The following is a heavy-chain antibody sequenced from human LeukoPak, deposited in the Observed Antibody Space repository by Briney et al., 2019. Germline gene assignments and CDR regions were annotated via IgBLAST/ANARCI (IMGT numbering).Heavy chain of an antibody. CDR2: ISYDGSNR. CDR1: GFTFSSYA. CDR3: ARDGCQGDGNSVGDAFDI. J-gene: IGHJ3*02. V-gene: IGHV3-30*04. D-gene: IGHD5-24*01. Sequence: GGSLRLSCAASGFTFSSYAMHWVRQAPGKGLEWVAVISYDGSNRYCADSVRGRFTISRDNSKNTLYLQMNSLRAEDTAVYYCARDGCQGDGNSVGDAFDIWSQGTMVSVSS.